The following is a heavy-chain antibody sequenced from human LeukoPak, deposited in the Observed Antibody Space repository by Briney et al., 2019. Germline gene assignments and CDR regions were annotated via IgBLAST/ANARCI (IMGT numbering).Heavy chain of an antibody. J-gene: IGHJ4*02. Sequence: SETLSLTCTVSGGSISSSSYYWGWIRQPPGKGLEWIGSIYYSGSSYYNPSLKSRVTISVHTSKNQFSLKLSSVTAADTAVYYCARHVDTATDYFDYWGQGTLVTVPS. CDR1: GGSISSSSYY. D-gene: IGHD5-18*01. V-gene: IGHV4-39*01. CDR2: IYYSGSS. CDR3: ARHVDTATDYFDY.